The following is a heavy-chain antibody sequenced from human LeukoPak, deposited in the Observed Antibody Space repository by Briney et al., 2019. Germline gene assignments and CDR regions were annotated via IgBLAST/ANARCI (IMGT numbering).Heavy chain of an antibody. J-gene: IGHJ2*01. CDR1: GYTFTTYD. V-gene: IGHV1-8*01. Sequence: ASVKVSCKASGYTFTTYDINWVRQATGQGLEWMGWMNPHSGKTGFAQKFQGRVTLTRNTSISTAYMELSSLTSEDTAIYYCARRNWAYLFFDLWGRGTPVTVSS. CDR2: MNPHSGKT. D-gene: IGHD2-21*01. CDR3: ARRNWAYLFFDL.